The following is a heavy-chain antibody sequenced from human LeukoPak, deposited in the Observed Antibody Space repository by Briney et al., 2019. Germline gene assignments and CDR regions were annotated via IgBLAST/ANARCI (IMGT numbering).Heavy chain of an antibody. CDR2: ISSSSSYI. CDR3: ARARDSSGYYYVYIGWSETNWFDP. J-gene: IGHJ5*01. Sequence: GGSLRLSCAASGFTFSSYSMNWVRQAPGKGLEWVSSISSSSSYIYYADSVKGRFTISRDNAKNSLYLQMNGLRAEDTAVYYCARARDSSGYYYVYIGWSETNWFDPWGQGTLVTVSS. CDR1: GFTFSSYS. D-gene: IGHD3-22*01. V-gene: IGHV3-21*01.